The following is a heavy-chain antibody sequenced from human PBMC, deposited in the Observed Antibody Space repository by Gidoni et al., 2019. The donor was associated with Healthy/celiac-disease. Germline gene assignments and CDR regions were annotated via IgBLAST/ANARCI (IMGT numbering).Heavy chain of an antibody. CDR1: GFTFSSYS. D-gene: IGHD1-26*01. CDR2: ISSSSIYI. V-gene: IGHV3-21*01. Sequence: EVQLVESGGGLVKPGGSLRLSCAASGFTFSSYSMNWVRQAPGKGLEWGSSISSSSIYIYYADSVKGRFTISRDNSKNSLYLQMNSLRAEDTAVYYCARDDGSYRERPAGYYFDYWGQGTLVTVSS. CDR3: ARDDGSYRERPAGYYFDY. J-gene: IGHJ4*02.